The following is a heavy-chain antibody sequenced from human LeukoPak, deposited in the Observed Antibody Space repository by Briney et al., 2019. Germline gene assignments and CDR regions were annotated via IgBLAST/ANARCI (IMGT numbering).Heavy chain of an antibody. J-gene: IGHJ4*02. V-gene: IGHV4-31*03. CDR2: IYYSGST. CDR3: ASIAVAGTYRFDY. CDR1: GGSISSGGYY. Sequence: PSQTLSLTCTVSGGSISSGGYYWSWIRQHPGKGLEWIGYIYYSGSTYYNPSLKSRVTISVDTSKNQFSLKLSSVTAADTAVYYCASIAVAGTYRFDYWGLGTLVTVSS. D-gene: IGHD6-19*01.